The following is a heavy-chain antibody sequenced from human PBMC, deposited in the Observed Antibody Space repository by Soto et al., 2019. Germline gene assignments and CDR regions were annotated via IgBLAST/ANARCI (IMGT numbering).Heavy chain of an antibody. J-gene: IGHJ5*01. CDR2: IYGDGRTT. D-gene: IGHD3-10*01. V-gene: IGHV3-23*01. CDR3: VKNSGWFNS. Sequence: GGSLRLSCEASGFIFSTTDTSWVRQAPGKGLEWVSTIYGDGRTTYYADSVRGRFSISRDNSKNMVYLQMDSLRVDDTAIYYCVKNSGWFNSWGQGSLVTVSS. CDR1: GFIFSTTD.